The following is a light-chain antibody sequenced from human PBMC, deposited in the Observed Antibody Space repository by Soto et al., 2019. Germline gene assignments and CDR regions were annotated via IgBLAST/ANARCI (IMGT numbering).Light chain of an antibody. V-gene: IGKV3-20*01. Sequence: EIVLTQSPGTLSLSPGERATLSCRASQSVYNNYLAWYQQKPGQTPRLLVNGASNMATGIPDRFSGGGSGTDFTLTISSLEPEDFAVYYCQQYGLPPLSFGQGTRVEIK. J-gene: IGKJ2*01. CDR1: QSVYNNY. CDR2: GAS. CDR3: QQYGLPPLS.